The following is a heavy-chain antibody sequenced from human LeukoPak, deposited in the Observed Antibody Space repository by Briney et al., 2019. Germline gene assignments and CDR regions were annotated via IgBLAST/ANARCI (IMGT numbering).Heavy chain of an antibody. CDR2: IRFDGSIK. J-gene: IGHJ4*02. CDR3: AKEGRPPRTDDSQNYLFDDY. CDR1: GFTFSSYG. D-gene: IGHD1-7*01. V-gene: IGHV3-30*02. Sequence: GGSLRLSCAASGFTFSSYGMHWVRQAPGKGLEWVAFIRFDGSIKYFADSAKGRFTISRDNSKNTLFLQMNSLRAEDTAVYYCAKEGRPPRTDDSQNYLFDDYWGQGTLVTVSS.